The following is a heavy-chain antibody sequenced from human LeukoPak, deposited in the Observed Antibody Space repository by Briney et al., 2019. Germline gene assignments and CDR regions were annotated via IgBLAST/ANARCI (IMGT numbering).Heavy chain of an antibody. J-gene: IGHJ2*01. D-gene: IGHD4-17*01. CDR2: IIPRGGST. V-gene: IGHV1-46*03. CDR3: ARDRSSTVTNWYFDL. CDR1: GYTFINYN. Sequence: ASVTVSCKTSGYTFINYNIHWVRQAPGQRLEWMGIIIPRGGSTIYAQKFRGRVTMTRDTSTSTVYMELSSLRPEDTAVYYCARDRSSTVTNWYFDLWGRGTPVTVSS.